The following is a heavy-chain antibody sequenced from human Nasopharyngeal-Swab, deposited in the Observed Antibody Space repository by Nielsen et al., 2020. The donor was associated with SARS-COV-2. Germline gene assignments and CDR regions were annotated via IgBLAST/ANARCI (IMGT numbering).Heavy chain of an antibody. CDR1: GFIFRHYA. V-gene: IGHV3-23*01. J-gene: IGHJ3*02. Sequence: GESLKISCAASGFIFRHYAMSWVRPASGKGLEWVSGIGGDCGDTDYADTVKGRFTMSRDNSRNMLYLKMNSLRAEDTAVYFCERDSFRDNGVYDAFDIWGKGTMVIVSS. CDR2: IGGDCGDT. CDR3: ERDSFRDNGVYDAFDI. D-gene: IGHD2-8*01.